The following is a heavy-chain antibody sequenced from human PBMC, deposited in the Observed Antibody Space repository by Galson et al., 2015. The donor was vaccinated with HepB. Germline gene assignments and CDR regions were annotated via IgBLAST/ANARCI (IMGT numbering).Heavy chain of an antibody. V-gene: IGHV4-39*01. CDR3: AGINYDILTGYSVVGYYYGMDV. CDR1: GGSISSSSYY. D-gene: IGHD3-9*01. CDR2: IYYSGST. Sequence: TLSLTCTVSGGSISSSSYYWGWIRQPPGKGLEWIGSIYYSGSTYYNPSLKSRVTISVDTSKNQFSLKLSSVTAADTAVYYCAGINYDILTGYSVVGYYYGMDVWGQGTTVTVSS. J-gene: IGHJ6*02.